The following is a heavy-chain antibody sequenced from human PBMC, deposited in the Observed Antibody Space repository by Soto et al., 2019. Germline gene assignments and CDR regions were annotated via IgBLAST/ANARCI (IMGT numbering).Heavy chain of an antibody. D-gene: IGHD1-1*01. CDR2: IFYTGDT. V-gene: IGHV4-39*01. J-gene: IGHJ4*02. CDR1: GGSITTTNYY. Sequence: QLQLQESGPGLVKPSETLSLTCTVSGGSITTTNYYWSWVRQSPGKGLEWIANIFYTGDTYYSPSLRGRVTVSEDTSKNQFSLKLSSVTAADTAMYYCASLQVPGNFDYWGQGSPVTVSS. CDR3: ASLQVPGNFDY.